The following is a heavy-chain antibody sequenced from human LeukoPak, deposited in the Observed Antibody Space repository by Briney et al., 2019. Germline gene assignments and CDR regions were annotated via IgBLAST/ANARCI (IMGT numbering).Heavy chain of an antibody. J-gene: IGHJ4*02. CDR3: ARAPYGGNFFDY. CDR1: GFTFSTYW. V-gene: IGHV3-7*04. D-gene: IGHD4-23*01. CDR2: IKQDGSEK. Sequence: GGSLRLSCAASGFTFSTYWMSWVRQAPGKCMEWVANIKQDGSEKYYVDSVKGRFTISRDNAKNSLYLQMNSLRAEDTAVYYCARAPYGGNFFDYWGQGTLVNVSS.